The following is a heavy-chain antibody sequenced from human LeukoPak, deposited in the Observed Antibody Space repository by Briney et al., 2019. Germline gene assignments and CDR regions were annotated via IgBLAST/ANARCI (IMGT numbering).Heavy chain of an antibody. Sequence: SETLSLTCTVSGGSISSYYWCWIRQPPGKGLEWIGYMYNSGTTNYNPSLKSRVTFSVDTSKNQFSLKLSSVTAADTAVYYCARAPHSYDTGTYSVQQYFDLWGRGTLVAVSS. CDR3: ARAPHSYDTGTYSVQQYFDL. V-gene: IGHV4-59*01. D-gene: IGHD3-22*01. J-gene: IGHJ2*01. CDR2: MYNSGTT. CDR1: GGSISSYY.